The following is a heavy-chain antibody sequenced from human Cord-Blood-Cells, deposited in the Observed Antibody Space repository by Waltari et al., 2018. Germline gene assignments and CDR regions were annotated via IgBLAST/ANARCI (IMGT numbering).Heavy chain of an antibody. CDR1: GFTVRSNY. CDR3: ARHDFWSGYSYYFDY. CDR2: IYSGGST. Sequence: EVQLVASGGGLIQPGGSLRLSCAASGFTVRSNYMSWVRQAPGKGLEWVSVIYSGGSTYYADSVKGRFTISRDNSKNTLYLQMNSLRAEDMAVYYCARHDFWSGYSYYFDYWGQGTLVTVSS. V-gene: IGHV3-53*01. D-gene: IGHD3-3*01. J-gene: IGHJ4*02.